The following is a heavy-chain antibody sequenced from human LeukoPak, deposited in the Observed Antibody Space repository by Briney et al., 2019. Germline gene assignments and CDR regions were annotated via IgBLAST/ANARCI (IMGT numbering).Heavy chain of an antibody. J-gene: IGHJ4*02. CDR1: GFTFSSYA. Sequence: GSLRLSCAASGFTFSSYAMHWVRQAPGKGLEWVAVISYDGSNKYYADSVKGRFTISRDNSKNTLYLQMNSLRAEDTAVYYCARTAGGVSQGYFDYWGQGTLVTVSS. CDR2: ISYDGSNK. V-gene: IGHV3-30-3*01. CDR3: ARTAGGVSQGYFDY. D-gene: IGHD1-14*01.